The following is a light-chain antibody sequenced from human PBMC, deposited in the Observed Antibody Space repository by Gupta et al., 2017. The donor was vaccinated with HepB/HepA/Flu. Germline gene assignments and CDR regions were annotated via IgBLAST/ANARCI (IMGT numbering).Light chain of an antibody. Sequence: QSALTQPPSASGSPGQSVTISCTGTSSDVGYYNYVSWYQKYPGKAHRLIIYEVSKRPSGAPGRFSATESGNTASLTVSVPPAEEAGDFYCYSYADSKNLVFGGGTKLTVL. CDR1: SSDVGYYNY. V-gene: IGLV2-8*01. J-gene: IGLJ2*01. CDR2: EVS. CDR3: YSYADSKNLV.